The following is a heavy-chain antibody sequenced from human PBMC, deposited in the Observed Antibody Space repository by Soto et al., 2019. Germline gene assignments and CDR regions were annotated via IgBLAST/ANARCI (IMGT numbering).Heavy chain of an antibody. CDR2: IIPISGRT. CDR3: ATRGTQGRWLEFADY. V-gene: IGHV1-69*01. J-gene: IGHJ4*02. D-gene: IGHD5-12*01. CDR1: GGTFSSLG. Sequence: QVQLVQSGAEVKRPGSSVTVSCEASGGTFSSLGFTWVRLAPGQGLEWMGGIIPISGRTTFAPKFLGRVTITADESTRTTYMELTALTSDDTAIYNCATRGTQGRWLEFADYWGQGTLVTVSS.